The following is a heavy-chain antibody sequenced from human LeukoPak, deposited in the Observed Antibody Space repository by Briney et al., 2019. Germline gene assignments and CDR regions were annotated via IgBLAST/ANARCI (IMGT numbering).Heavy chain of an antibody. V-gene: IGHV3-74*01. CDR3: ARGGRYSSDSFDY. D-gene: IGHD6-19*01. CDR1: GFTFSSYW. CDR2: INSDGSST. J-gene: IGHJ4*02. Sequence: GGSLRLSCAASGFTFSSYWMHWVRQAPGKGLVWVSRINSDGSSTSYADSVKGRFTISRDNAKTTLYVQMNSLRAEDTAVYYCARGGRYSSDSFDYSGQGNLVTVSS.